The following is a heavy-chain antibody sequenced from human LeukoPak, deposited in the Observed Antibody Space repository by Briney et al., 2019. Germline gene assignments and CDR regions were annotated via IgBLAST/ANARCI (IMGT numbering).Heavy chain of an antibody. CDR2: INHSGST. V-gene: IGHV4-34*01. D-gene: IGHD3-10*01. J-gene: IGHJ6*02. CDR3: ARSDYYGSGGRAYYYYGMDV. CDR1: GGSFGGYY. Sequence: SETLSLTCAVYGGSFGGYYWSWIRQPPGKGLEWIGEINHSGSTNYNPSLKSRVTISVDTSKNQFSLKLSSVTAADTAVYYCARSDYYGSGGRAYYYYGMDVWGQGTTVTVS.